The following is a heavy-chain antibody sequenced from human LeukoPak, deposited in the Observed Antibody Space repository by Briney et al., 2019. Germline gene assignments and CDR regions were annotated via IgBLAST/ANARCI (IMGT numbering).Heavy chain of an antibody. D-gene: IGHD3-10*01. J-gene: IGHJ5*02. V-gene: IGHV4-59*01. CDR1: GGSISSYY. CDR2: IHYTGST. CDR3: ARGGYYGSGNDFRFDP. Sequence: PSETLSLTCTVSGGSISSYYWSWIRQPPGKGLECIGYIHYTGSTNYNPSLKSRVTISVDTSKSQFSLKLSSVTAADTAIYYCARGGYYGSGNDFRFDPWGQGTLVTVAS.